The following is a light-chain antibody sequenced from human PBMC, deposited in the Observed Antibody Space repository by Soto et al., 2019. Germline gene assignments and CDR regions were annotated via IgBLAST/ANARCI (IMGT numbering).Light chain of an antibody. J-gene: IGKJ4*01. V-gene: IGKV1-5*01. CDR2: DAS. Sequence: DIQVTQSPSTLSASVGDRVSVTCRASQSISSWLAWYQQKPGKAPKLLIYDASSLESGVPSRFSGSGSETEFTLTISSLQPEDFATYYCQQLESYPSTFGGGTKVDIK. CDR3: QQLESYPST. CDR1: QSISSW.